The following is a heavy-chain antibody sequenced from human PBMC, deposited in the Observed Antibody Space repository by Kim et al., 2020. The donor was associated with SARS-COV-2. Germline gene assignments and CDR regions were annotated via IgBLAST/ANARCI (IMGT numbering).Heavy chain of an antibody. V-gene: IGHV4-39*01. Sequence: SETLSLTCTVSGGSISSSSYYWGWIRQPPGKGLEWIGSIYYSGSTYYNPSLKSRVTISVDTSKNQFSLKLSSVTAADTAVYYCAKWYSSSWYRPGYYYYYMDVWGKGTTVTVSS. J-gene: IGHJ6*03. CDR2: IYYSGST. D-gene: IGHD6-13*01. CDR3: AKWYSSSWYRPGYYYYYMDV. CDR1: GGSISSSSYY.